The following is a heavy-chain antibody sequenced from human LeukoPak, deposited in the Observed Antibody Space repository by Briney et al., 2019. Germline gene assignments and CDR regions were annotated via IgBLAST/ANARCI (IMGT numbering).Heavy chain of an antibody. Sequence: PSETLSLTCTVSGGSISSSNYYWSWIRQSPGKGLEWIGYIYYTGSSSYNPSLRSRVTISADTSKNQFSLKLSSVTAADTAVYYCASRKLGNDYWGQGTLVTVSS. V-gene: IGHV4-61*01. CDR1: GGSISSSNYY. D-gene: IGHD7-27*01. J-gene: IGHJ4*01. CDR3: ASRKLGNDY. CDR2: IYYTGSS.